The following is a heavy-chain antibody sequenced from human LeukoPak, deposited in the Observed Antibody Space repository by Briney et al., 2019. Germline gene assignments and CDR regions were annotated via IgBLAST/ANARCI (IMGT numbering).Heavy chain of an antibody. CDR1: GFIFSSYA. CDR3: ARGLPLIAVAGPSDY. CDR2: ISGSGGST. D-gene: IGHD6-19*01. Sequence: GGSLRLSCAASGFIFSSYAMSWVRQAPGKGLEWVSAISGSGGSTYYADSVKGRFTISRDNSKNTLYLQMNSLRAEDTAVYYCARGLPLIAVAGPSDYWGQGTLVTVSS. J-gene: IGHJ4*02. V-gene: IGHV3-23*01.